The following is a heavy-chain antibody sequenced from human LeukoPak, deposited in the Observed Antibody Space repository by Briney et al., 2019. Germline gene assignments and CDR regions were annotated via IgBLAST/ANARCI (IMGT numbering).Heavy chain of an antibody. Sequence: PSETLSLTCAVYGGSFSGYYWSWIRQPPGKGLEWIGEINHSGSTNYNPSLKSRVTISVDTSKNQFSLKLSSVTAADTAVYYCARSYISSWYNYYYGMDVWGQGTTVTVSS. CDR3: ARSYISSWYNYYYGMDV. J-gene: IGHJ6*02. D-gene: IGHD6-13*01. V-gene: IGHV4-34*01. CDR1: GGSFSGYY. CDR2: INHSGST.